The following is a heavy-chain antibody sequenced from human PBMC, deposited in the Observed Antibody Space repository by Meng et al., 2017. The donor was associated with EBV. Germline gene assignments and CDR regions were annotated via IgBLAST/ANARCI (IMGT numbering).Heavy chain of an antibody. CDR2: IYDGGTT. CDR1: GASVSGGTYH. CDR3: AKSRSSTPGVVDY. V-gene: IGHV4-61*01. D-gene: IGHD3-10*01. J-gene: IGHJ4*02. Sequence: HVQLQEPGPGLVKPSESLSLTCTVSGASVSGGTYHWSWIRHPPGKELEWIGYIYDGGTTIYNPSLKSRVTILVDASKNQFSLKLSSVTTADTAVYYCAKSRSSTPGVVDYWRQGTLVTVSS.